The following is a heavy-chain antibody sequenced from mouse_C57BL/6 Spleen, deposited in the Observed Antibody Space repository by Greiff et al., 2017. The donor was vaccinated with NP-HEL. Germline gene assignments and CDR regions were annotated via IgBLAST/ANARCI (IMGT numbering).Heavy chain of an antibody. Sequence: VQLQQSGTELVKPGASVKLSCKASGYTFTSYWMHWVKQRPGQGLEWIGNINPSNGGTNYNEKFKSKATLTVDKSSSTAYMQLSSLTSEDSAGYYCATLWYPWYFDVWGTGTTVTVSS. V-gene: IGHV1-53*01. D-gene: IGHD2-1*01. J-gene: IGHJ1*03. CDR3: ATLWYPWYFDV. CDR1: GYTFTSYW. CDR2: INPSNGGT.